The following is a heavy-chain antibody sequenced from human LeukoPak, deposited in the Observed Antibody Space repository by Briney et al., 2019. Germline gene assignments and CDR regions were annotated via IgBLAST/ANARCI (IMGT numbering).Heavy chain of an antibody. Sequence: ASVKVSCKASGYTFTSYAMHWVRQAPGQRLEWMGWINAGNGNTKYSQEFQGRVTITRDTSASTAYMELSSLRSEDMAVYYCARGARVPRDLSRRDDAFDIWGQGTMVTVSS. D-gene: IGHD3-10*01. CDR3: ARGARVPRDLSRRDDAFDI. J-gene: IGHJ3*02. CDR2: INAGNGNT. V-gene: IGHV1-3*03. CDR1: GYTFTSYA.